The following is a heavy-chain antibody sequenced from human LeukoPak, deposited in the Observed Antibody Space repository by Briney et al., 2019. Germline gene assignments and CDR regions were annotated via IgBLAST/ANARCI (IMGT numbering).Heavy chain of an antibody. CDR2: TNPSTGGT. D-gene: IGHD2-2*01. V-gene: IGHV1-2*02. CDR1: GYTFTGSY. J-gene: IGHJ4*02. Sequence: AAVKVSCKTSGYTFTGSYLHGVRQVPGQGLAWVGWTNPSTGGTKSAQQFEGRVTMTRDTSNTTGYLELRSLRLDDTATYYCARGGAFCSITTCHEFDHWGQGTLVIVSS. CDR3: ARGGAFCSITTCHEFDH.